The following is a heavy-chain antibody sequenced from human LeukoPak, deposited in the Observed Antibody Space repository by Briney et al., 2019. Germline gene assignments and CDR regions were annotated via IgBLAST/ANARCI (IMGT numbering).Heavy chain of an antibody. Sequence: GGSLRLSCSASGFTFSSYAMHWVRQAPGKGLEYVSAISSNGGSTYYADSVKGRFTISRDNSKNTLYLQMSSLRAEDTAVYYCVKDLAYCGGDCYSGFGYWGQGTLVTVSS. CDR2: ISSNGGST. CDR1: GFTFSSYA. D-gene: IGHD2-21*02. CDR3: VKDLAYCGGDCYSGFGY. V-gene: IGHV3-64D*06. J-gene: IGHJ4*02.